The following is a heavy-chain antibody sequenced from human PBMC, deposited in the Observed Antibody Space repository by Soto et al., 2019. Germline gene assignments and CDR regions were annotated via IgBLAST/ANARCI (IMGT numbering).Heavy chain of an antibody. J-gene: IGHJ5*02. CDR3: ARVGGINWFDP. D-gene: IGHD6-13*01. V-gene: IGHV4-31*03. CDR2: IYYSGST. CDR1: GGSISSVGYY. Sequence: QVQLQESGPGLVKPSQTLSLTCTVSGGSISSVGYYWSWIRQHPGKGLEWIGYIYYSGSTYYNPSLTSRVTIAVDTSKNQCSLTPSSVTAADTAVYYCARVGGINWFDPWGQGTLVTVSS.